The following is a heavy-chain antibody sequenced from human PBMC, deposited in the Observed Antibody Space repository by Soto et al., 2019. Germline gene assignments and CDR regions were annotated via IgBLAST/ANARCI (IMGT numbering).Heavy chain of an antibody. V-gene: IGHV1-69*06. D-gene: IGHD6-13*01. Sequence: SVKVSCKASGGTFSSYAISWVRQAPGQGLEWMGGIIPIFGTTNYAQKFQGRVTITEDTSTDTAYMELSSLRSEDTAVYYCATVVGRSWSWFDPWGQGTLVTVSS. J-gene: IGHJ5*02. CDR1: GGTFSSYA. CDR2: IIPIFGTT. CDR3: ATVVGRSWSWFDP.